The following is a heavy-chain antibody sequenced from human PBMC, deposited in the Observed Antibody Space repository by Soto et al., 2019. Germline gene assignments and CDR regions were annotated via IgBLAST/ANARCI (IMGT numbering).Heavy chain of an antibody. D-gene: IGHD3-3*01. CDR1: GFTFGDYA. Sequence: GALRLSCTASGFTFGDYAMSWVRQAPGKGLEWVGFIRSKAYGGTTEYAASVKGRFTISRDDSKSIAYLQMNSLKTEDTAVYYCTRRGDFWSGYHLGPYYYYGMDVWGQGTTVTVS. V-gene: IGHV3-49*04. CDR3: TRRGDFWSGYHLGPYYYYGMDV. CDR2: IRSKAYGGTT. J-gene: IGHJ6*02.